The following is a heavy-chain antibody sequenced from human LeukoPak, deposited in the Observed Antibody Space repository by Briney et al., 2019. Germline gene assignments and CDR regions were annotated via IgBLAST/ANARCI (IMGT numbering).Heavy chain of an antibody. CDR3: AKDVVPAAPYYYYYMDV. CDR1: GFTFSSYE. V-gene: IGHV3-48*03. D-gene: IGHD2-2*01. J-gene: IGHJ6*03. Sequence: GGSLRLSCAASGFTFSSYEMNWVRQAPGKGLEWVSYINSSGSTIYYADSVKGRFTISRDNAKNSLHLQMKSLRAEDTAVYYCAKDVVPAAPYYYYYMDVWGKGTTVTVSS. CDR2: INSSGSTI.